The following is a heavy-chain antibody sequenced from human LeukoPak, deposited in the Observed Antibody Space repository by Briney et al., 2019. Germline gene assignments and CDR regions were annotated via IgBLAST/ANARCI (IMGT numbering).Heavy chain of an antibody. V-gene: IGHV3-21*01. CDR3: ASDLGY. CDR2: ISTSSNYI. J-gene: IGHJ4*02. CDR1: GFIFSSFT. Sequence: GGSLRLSCAASGFIFSSFTMNWVRQAPGKGLEWVSSISTSSNYIYYADSLKGRFTISRDNAKNSLYLQMNSLRAEDTAVYYCASDLGYWGQGTLVTVSS.